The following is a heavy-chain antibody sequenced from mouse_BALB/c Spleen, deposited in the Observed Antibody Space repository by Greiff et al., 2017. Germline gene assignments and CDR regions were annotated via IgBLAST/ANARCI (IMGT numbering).Heavy chain of an antibody. J-gene: IGHJ3*01. Sequence: VQGVESGPGLVQPSQSLSITCTVSGFSLTSYGVHWVRQSPGKGLEWLGVIWSGGSTDYNAAFISRLSISKDNSKSQVFFKMNSLQANDTAIYYCARRDYGSTWFAYWGQGTLVTVSA. CDR3: ARRDYGSTWFAY. CDR2: IWSGGST. CDR1: GFSLTSYG. D-gene: IGHD2-1*01. V-gene: IGHV2-2*02.